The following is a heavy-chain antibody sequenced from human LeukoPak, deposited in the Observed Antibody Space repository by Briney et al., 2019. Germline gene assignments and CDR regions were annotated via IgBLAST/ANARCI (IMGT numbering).Heavy chain of an antibody. J-gene: IGHJ6*02. CDR3: ASSYCSTTSCYNHYYYYYGMDV. D-gene: IGHD2-2*01. Sequence: ASVKVSSKASGYTFTNYAMNWVRQAPGQGLEWMGWINTNTGNPTYAQGFTGRFVFSLDTSVSTTYVRISSLKAEDTAIYYCASSYCSTTSCYNHYYYYYGMDVWGQGTTATVSS. V-gene: IGHV7-4-1*02. CDR2: INTNTGNP. CDR1: GYTFTNYA.